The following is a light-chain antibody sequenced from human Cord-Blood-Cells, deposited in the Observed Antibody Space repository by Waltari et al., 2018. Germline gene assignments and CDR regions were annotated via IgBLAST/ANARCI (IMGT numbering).Light chain of an antibody. CDR3: SSYAGSNNWVV. Sequence: QSALTQPPSASGSPGPAVTISCTATSSDVGVYNYVSWYQPHPGKAPKLMIDEVSKRPSGVPDRCAGYKSGNTASLTVSGLQAEDEADYYCSSYAGSNNWVVFGGGTKLTVL. V-gene: IGLV2-8*01. CDR1: SSDVGVYNY. CDR2: EVS. J-gene: IGLJ2*01.